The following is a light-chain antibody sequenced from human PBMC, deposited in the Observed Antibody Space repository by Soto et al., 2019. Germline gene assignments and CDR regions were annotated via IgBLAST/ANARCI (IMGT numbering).Light chain of an antibody. CDR2: HAS. V-gene: IGKV1-5*01. J-gene: IGKJ1*01. CDR3: QQYRTYS. CDR1: ESISNW. Sequence: IQLTQSPTTLPASVGDRVTLTCRASESISNWSAWYQQRPGTAPKLLIYHASILETAVPSRFSGNGSGTEFTLTISSLQPGDFATYYCQQYRTYSFGQGSRVEIK.